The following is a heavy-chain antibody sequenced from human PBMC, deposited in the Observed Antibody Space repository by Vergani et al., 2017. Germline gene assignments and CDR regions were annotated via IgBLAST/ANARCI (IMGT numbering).Heavy chain of an antibody. CDR2: INPSGGST. V-gene: IGHV1-46*01. D-gene: IGHD3-10*01. CDR1: GYTFTSYY. J-gene: IGHJ5*02. Sequence: QVQLVQSGAEVKKPGASVKVSCKASGYTFTSYYMHWVRQAPGQGLEWMGIINPSGGSTSYAQKFQGRVTMTRDTSTSTVYVELSSLRSEDTAVYYCARDPRLWLRGPIGAWFDPWGQGTLVTVSS. CDR3: ARDPRLWLRGPIGAWFDP.